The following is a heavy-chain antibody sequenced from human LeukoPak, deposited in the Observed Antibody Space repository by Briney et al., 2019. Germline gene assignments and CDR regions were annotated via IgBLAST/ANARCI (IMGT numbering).Heavy chain of an antibody. V-gene: IGHV3-13*01. CDR2: IGTAGDT. Sequence: GGSLRLSCAASGFTFGSYDMHWVRQATGKGLEWVSAIGTAGDTYYPGSVKGRFTISRENAKNSLYLQMSSLRAGDTAVYYCARAPGYSGIDYWGQGTLVTVSS. CDR3: ARAPGYSGIDY. J-gene: IGHJ4*02. D-gene: IGHD1-26*01. CDR1: GFTFGSYD.